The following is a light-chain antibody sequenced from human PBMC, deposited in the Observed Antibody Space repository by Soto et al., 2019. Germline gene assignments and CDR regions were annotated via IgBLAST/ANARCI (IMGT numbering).Light chain of an antibody. CDR2: DVS. CDR1: SSDVGGYNY. Sequence: QSALTQPRAVSGSPGQSVTISCTGTSSDVGGYNYVSWYQQHPGKAPKLMIYDVSKRPSGVPDRFSGSKSGNTASLTISGLQAEDEADSYCCSYEASYTHVVFGGGTKVTVL. V-gene: IGLV2-11*01. J-gene: IGLJ2*01. CDR3: CSYEASYTHVV.